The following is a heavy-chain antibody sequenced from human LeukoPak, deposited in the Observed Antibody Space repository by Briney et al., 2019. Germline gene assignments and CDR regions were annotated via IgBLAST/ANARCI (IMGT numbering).Heavy chain of an antibody. V-gene: IGHV1-2*06. J-gene: IGHJ4*02. CDR3: ARGLKYCIGGSCYSRNFDY. D-gene: IGHD2-15*01. Sequence: GASVKVSCKASGYTFTGYFIYWVRQAPGQGLEWMGRINPSTGATDYAQKYQGRVTVTRDTSISTAYMDLTRLTSDDTAVYHCARGLKYCIGGSCYSRNFDYWGQGTLVTVSS. CDR1: GYTFTGYF. CDR2: INPSTGAT.